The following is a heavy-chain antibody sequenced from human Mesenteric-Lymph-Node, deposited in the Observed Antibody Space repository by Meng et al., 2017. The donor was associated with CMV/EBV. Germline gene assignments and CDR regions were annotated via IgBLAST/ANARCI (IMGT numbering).Heavy chain of an antibody. J-gene: IGHJ3*02. CDR2: INSDGSST. D-gene: IGHD5-24*01. CDR3: ATFPGGGEMATIRGLEGFDI. CDR1: GFTFSSYW. Sequence: GESLKTSCAASGFTFSSYWMHWVRQAPGKGLVWVSRINSDGSSTSYADSVKGRFTISRDNAKNSLYLQMNNLRAEDTAVYYCATFPGGGEMATIRGLEGFDIWGQGTMVTVSS. V-gene: IGHV3-74*01.